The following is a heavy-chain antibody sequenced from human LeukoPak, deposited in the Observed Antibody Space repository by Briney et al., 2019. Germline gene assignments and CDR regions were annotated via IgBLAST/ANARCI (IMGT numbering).Heavy chain of an antibody. Sequence: PSETLSLTCAVYGGSFSGYYWSWIRQPPGKGLEWIGEINHSGSTNYNPSLKSRVTISVDTSKNQFSLKLSSVTAADTAVYYCARDRRDGYNYYYYYYMDVWGKGTTVTVSS. CDR1: GGSFSGYY. CDR3: ARDRRDGYNYYYYYYMDV. CDR2: INHSGST. D-gene: IGHD5-24*01. J-gene: IGHJ6*03. V-gene: IGHV4-34*01.